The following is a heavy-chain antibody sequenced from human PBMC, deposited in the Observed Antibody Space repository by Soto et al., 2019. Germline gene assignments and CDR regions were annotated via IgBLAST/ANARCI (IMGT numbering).Heavy chain of an antibody. CDR2: ISGSGGGT. V-gene: IGHV3-23*01. D-gene: IGHD3-3*01. CDR3: ANDPVMLVVWSGYYFDY. J-gene: IGHJ4*02. CDR1: GFTFSSYA. Sequence: EVQLLEAGGGLVQPGGSLRLSCAASGFTFSSYAMSWVRQATGKGLECVSAISGSGGGTYYAVSVKGRFTVSRDNSNNTLYMPMNILRADDTSVYYCANDPVMLVVWSGYYFDYWVQGTLVTVSS.